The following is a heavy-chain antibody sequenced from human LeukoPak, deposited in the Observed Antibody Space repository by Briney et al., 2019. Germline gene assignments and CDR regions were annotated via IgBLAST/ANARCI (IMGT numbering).Heavy chain of an antibody. CDR2: INHSGST. CDR3: ARERRDIVLMVYARVPSYFDY. J-gene: IGHJ4*02. V-gene: IGHV4-34*01. CDR1: GGSFSGYY. D-gene: IGHD2-8*01. Sequence: SETLPLTCAVYGGSFSGYYWSWIRQPPGKGLEWIGEINHSGSTNYNPSLKSRVTISVDTSKNQFSLKLSSVTAADTAVYYCARERRDIVLMVYARVPSYFDYWGQGTLVTVSS.